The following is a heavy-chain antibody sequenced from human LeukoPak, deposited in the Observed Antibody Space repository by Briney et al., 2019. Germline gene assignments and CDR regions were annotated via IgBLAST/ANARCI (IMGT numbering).Heavy chain of an antibody. Sequence: GGSLRLSCAASGFTFSSYGLHWVRQAPDKGLERVALISNDGSNKDYADSVNGRFSISRDNSKNTLHLQMSSLRAEDTAVYYCGKGYCSSASCSYYGLDVWGQGTTVTVSS. CDR1: GFTFSSYG. D-gene: IGHD2-2*01. J-gene: IGHJ6*02. CDR3: GKGYCSSASCSYYGLDV. CDR2: ISNDGSNK. V-gene: IGHV3-30*18.